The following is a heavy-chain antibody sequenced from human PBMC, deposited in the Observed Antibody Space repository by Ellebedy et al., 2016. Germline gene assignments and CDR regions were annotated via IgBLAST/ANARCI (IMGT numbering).Heavy chain of an antibody. CDR3: ARDPLPRAYCGGDCYSPGNFDY. Sequence: GGSLRLSXAVSGFISSNYAMSWVRQAPGKGLEWVSGISGSGASKYYADSVKGRFTISRENSKNTVYFQMNSLRDGDTAVYYCARDPLPRAYCGGDCYSPGNFDYWGQGTLVTVSS. V-gene: IGHV3-23*01. CDR1: GFISSNYA. J-gene: IGHJ4*02. D-gene: IGHD2-21*02. CDR2: ISGSGASK.